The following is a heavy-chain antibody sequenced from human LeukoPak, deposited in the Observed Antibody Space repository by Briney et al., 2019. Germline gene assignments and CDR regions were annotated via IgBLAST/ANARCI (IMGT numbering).Heavy chain of an antibody. D-gene: IGHD2-2*01. V-gene: IGHV4-39*01. J-gene: IGHJ4*02. CDR1: GGSISSSSYY. CDR2: IYYSGST. CDR3: ARREYCSNTSCYYFDY. Sequence: KTSETLSLTCTVSGGSISSSSYYWGWIRQPPGKGLEWIGSIYYSGSTYYNPSLKSRVTISVDTSKNQFSLKPNSVTAADTAVYYCARREYCSNTSCYYFDYWGQGTLVTVSS.